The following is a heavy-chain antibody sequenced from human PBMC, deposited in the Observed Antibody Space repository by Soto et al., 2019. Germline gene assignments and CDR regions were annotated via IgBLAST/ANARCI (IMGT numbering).Heavy chain of an antibody. CDR2: IYPGDSDT. V-gene: IGHV5-51*01. D-gene: IGHD6-13*01. Sequence: LGESLKISCKGSGCSFTSYWIGWVRQMPGKGLEWMGIIYPGDSDTRYSPSFQGQVTISADKSISTAYLQWSSLKASDTAMYYCARLGEYSSSWYGAFDIWGQGTMVTVSS. CDR3: ARLGEYSSSWYGAFDI. J-gene: IGHJ3*02. CDR1: GCSFTSYW.